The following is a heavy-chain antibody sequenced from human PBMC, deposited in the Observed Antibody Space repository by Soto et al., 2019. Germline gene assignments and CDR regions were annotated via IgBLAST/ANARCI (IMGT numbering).Heavy chain of an antibody. J-gene: IGHJ6*02. Sequence: PGESLKISCKGSGYSFTSYWIGWVRQMPGKGLEWMGIIYPGDSDTRYSPSFQGQVTISADKSISTAYLQWSSLKASDTAMYYCARHLLTGQYYYYGMDVWGQGTTVTVS. CDR3: ARHLLTGQYYYYGMDV. D-gene: IGHD7-27*01. CDR1: GYSFTSYW. V-gene: IGHV5-51*01. CDR2: IYPGDSDT.